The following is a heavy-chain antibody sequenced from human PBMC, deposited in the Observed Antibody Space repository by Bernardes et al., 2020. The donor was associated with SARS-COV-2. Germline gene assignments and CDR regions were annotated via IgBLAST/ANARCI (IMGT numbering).Heavy chain of an antibody. CDR1: GYSFTSYW. D-gene: IGHD3-10*01. V-gene: IGHV5-51*01. Sequence: GESLKISCKGSGYSFTSYWIGWVRQMPGKGLEWMGIIYPGDSDTRYSPSFQGQVTISADKSISTAYLQWSSLKASDTAMYYCARHTRDGLLWFGEPRAFDIWGQGTMVTVSS. CDR3: ARHTRDGLLWFGEPRAFDI. CDR2: IYPGDSDT. J-gene: IGHJ3*02.